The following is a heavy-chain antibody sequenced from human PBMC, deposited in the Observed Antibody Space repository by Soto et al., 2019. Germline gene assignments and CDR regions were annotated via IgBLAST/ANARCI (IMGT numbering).Heavy chain of an antibody. CDR1: GSTFGDYA. CDR3: TRDPSDFWSGYYPIYFDY. J-gene: IGHJ4*02. CDR2: IRSKAYGGTT. D-gene: IGHD3-3*01. V-gene: IGHV3-49*04. Sequence: GGSLRLSCTASGSTFGDYAMSWVRQAPGKGREWVCFIRSKAYGGTTKYAASVKGRFTISRDDSKSIAYLQMNSLKTEDTAVYYCTRDPSDFWSGYYPIYFDYWGQGTLVTVSS.